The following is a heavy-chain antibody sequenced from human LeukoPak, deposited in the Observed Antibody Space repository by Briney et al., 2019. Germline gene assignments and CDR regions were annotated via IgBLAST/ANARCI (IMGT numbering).Heavy chain of an antibody. D-gene: IGHD3-16*01. CDR2: ISAYNGNT. CDR1: GYTFENFG. CDR3: ARDVFVMGGGPLGF. J-gene: IGHJ4*02. V-gene: IGHV1-18*01. Sequence: GASVKVSCMASGYTFENFGITWVRQAPGQGLEWLGWISAYNGNTKYAQSVQDRVTMTTDSSTSSAFLEMRSLGPDDTALYYCARDVFVMGGGPLGFWGQGTLVSVSS.